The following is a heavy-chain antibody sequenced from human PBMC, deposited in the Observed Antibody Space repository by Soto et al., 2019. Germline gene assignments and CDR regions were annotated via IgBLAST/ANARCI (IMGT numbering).Heavy chain of an antibody. Sequence: TGGSLRLSCAASGFTFSNYAMSWVRQAPGKGLEWVSGISSSGGSTYYADSVKGRFTISRDNSKNTLYLQMNSLRAEDTAVYYCAKEYYDYVWGSYVVYWGQGTLVTVSS. CDR3: AKEYYDYVWGSYVVY. J-gene: IGHJ4*02. CDR2: ISSSGGST. V-gene: IGHV3-23*01. CDR1: GFTFSNYA. D-gene: IGHD3-16*01.